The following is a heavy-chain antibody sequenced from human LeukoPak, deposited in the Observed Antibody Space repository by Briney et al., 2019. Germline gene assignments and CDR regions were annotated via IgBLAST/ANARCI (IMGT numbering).Heavy chain of an antibody. CDR3: ARVDLRAAYFDY. D-gene: IGHD2-15*01. Sequence: SESLSLTCTVSGGSISSYYWSWIRQPAGKGLEWIGRIYTSGSTGYNPSLKSRVTMSVDTSKNQFSLKLSSVTAADTAVYYCARVDLRAAYFDYWGQGTLVTVSS. V-gene: IGHV4-4*07. J-gene: IGHJ4*02. CDR2: IYTSGST. CDR1: GGSISSYY.